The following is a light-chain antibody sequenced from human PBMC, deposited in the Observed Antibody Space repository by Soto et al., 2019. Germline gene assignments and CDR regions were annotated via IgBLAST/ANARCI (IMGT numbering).Light chain of an antibody. J-gene: IGKJ1*01. CDR3: QHYNNWPA. Sequence: EIVMTQSPATLSVSPGERATLSCRASQSVRSKLAWYQQKPGQAPRLLIYDASTRAPGVPARFSGSGSGTEFTLTISSLQSEDFAVYSCQHYNNWPALGQGTKVEIK. V-gene: IGKV3-15*01. CDR1: QSVRSK. CDR2: DAS.